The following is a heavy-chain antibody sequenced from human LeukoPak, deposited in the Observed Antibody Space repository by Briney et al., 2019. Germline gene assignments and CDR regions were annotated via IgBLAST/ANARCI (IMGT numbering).Heavy chain of an antibody. CDR1: GGSISSYY. D-gene: IGHD3-10*01. V-gene: IGHV4-59*01. CDR2: IYYSGST. CDR3: ARNGLYGSGSYYVDY. J-gene: IGHJ4*02. Sequence: PSETLSLTCTVSGGSISSYYWSWIRQPPGKGLEWIGYIYYSGSTNYNPSLKSRVTISVDTSKNQFSLKLSSATAADTAVYYCARNGLYGSGSYYVDYWGQGTLVTVSS.